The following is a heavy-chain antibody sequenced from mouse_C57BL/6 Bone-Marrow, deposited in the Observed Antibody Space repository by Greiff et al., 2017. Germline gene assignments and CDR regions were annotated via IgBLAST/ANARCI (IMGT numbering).Heavy chain of an antibody. Sequence: QVQLQQSGSELRSPGSSVKQSCKDFDSEVFPIAYMSWVRQKPGHGFEWIGGILPSIGRTIYGEKFEDKATLDADTLSNTAYLELNSLTSEDSAIYYCARPGYYYGSSRYFDVWGTGTTVTVSS. CDR3: ARPGYYYGSSRYFDV. D-gene: IGHD1-1*01. V-gene: IGHV15-2*01. CDR2: ILPSIGRT. J-gene: IGHJ1*03. CDR1: DSEVFPIAY.